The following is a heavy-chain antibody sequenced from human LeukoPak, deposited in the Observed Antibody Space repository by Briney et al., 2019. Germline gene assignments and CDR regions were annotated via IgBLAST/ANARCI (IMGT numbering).Heavy chain of an antibody. V-gene: IGHV3-74*01. CDR3: AREGRRQMATTFDY. CDR1: GFTFSSYW. J-gene: IGHJ4*02. CDR2: INSDGSCT. Sequence: SGGSLRLSCAASGFTFSSYWMHWVRQAPGKGLVWVSRINSDGSCTSYADSVKGRFTISRDNAKNTLYLQMNSLRAEDTAVYYCAREGRRQMATTFDYWGQGTLVTVSS. D-gene: IGHD5-24*01.